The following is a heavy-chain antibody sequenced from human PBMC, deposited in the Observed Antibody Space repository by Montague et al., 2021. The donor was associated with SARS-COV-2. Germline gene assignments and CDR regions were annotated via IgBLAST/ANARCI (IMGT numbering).Heavy chain of an antibody. CDR2: IDWDGAK. J-gene: IGHJ6*02. CDR3: ARLSGVAPRCYYEGMDV. Sequence: PALVKPTQTLTLTCTFSGFSLRTAETCVSWIRQPPGKAPQWLARIDWDGAKYYSRTLETRVSISTDTAKTQVVLTMSNVDPMDTATYYCARLSGVAPRCYYEGMDVWGQGTAVTVSS. V-gene: IGHV2-70*11. D-gene: IGHD7-27*01. CDR1: GFSLRTAETC.